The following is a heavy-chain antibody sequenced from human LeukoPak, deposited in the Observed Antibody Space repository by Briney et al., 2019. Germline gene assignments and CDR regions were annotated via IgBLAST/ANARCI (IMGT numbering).Heavy chain of an antibody. D-gene: IGHD6-19*01. CDR3: ARSTYSSGWYPTHFDY. CDR2: IKQDGSEK. V-gene: IGHV3-7*03. J-gene: IGHJ4*02. Sequence: PGGSLRLSCAASGFSFSGYWMSWVRQAPGKGLEWVANIKQDGSEKYYMDSVRGRFTISRDDAKNSLYLQMNSLRAEDTAVYYCARSTYSSGWYPTHFDYWGRGTLVTVSS. CDR1: GFSFSGYW.